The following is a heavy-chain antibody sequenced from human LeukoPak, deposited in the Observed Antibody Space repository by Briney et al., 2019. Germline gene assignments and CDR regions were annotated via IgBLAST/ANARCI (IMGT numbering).Heavy chain of an antibody. Sequence: SETLSLTCAVYGGPFSGYYWSWIRQPPGKGLEWIGEINHSGSTNYNPSLKSRVTISVDTSKNQFSLKLSSVTAADTAVYYCARGHGSGSPGCWFDPWGQGTLVTVSS. CDR2: INHSGST. D-gene: IGHD3-10*01. CDR1: GGPFSGYY. CDR3: ARGHGSGSPGCWFDP. J-gene: IGHJ5*02. V-gene: IGHV4-34*01.